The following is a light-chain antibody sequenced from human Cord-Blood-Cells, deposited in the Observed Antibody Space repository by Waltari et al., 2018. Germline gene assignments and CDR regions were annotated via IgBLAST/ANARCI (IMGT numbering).Light chain of an antibody. CDR1: SSDVGSYNL. Sequence: QSALTQPASVSGSPGQSITISRTGTSSDVGSYNLVSWSQQPPGKAPKHMIYEGSKRPAGVSNRFSGSKSGNTASLTISGLQAEDEADYYCCSYAGSSTWVFGGGTKLTVL. J-gene: IGLJ3*02. V-gene: IGLV2-23*01. CDR3: CSYAGSSTWV. CDR2: EGS.